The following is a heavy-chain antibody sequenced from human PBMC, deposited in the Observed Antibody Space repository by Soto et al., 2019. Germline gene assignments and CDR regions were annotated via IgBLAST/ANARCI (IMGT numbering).Heavy chain of an antibody. V-gene: IGHV3-33*01. Sequence: PGGSLRLSCAASGFTFSSYGRHWVRQAPGKGLEWVAVIWYDGSNKYYADSVKGRFTISRDNSKNTLYLQMNSLRAEDTAVYYCARERDSSSWYEYYYYYGMDVWGQGTTLTVSS. CDR3: ARERDSSSWYEYYYYYGMDV. CDR2: IWYDGSNK. CDR1: GFTFSSYG. J-gene: IGHJ6*02. D-gene: IGHD6-13*01.